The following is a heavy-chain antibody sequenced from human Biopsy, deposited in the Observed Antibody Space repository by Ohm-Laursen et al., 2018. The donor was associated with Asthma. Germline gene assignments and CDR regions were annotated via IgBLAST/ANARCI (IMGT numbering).Heavy chain of an antibody. J-gene: IGHJ4*02. CDR3: ARNLPGYTYGPFED. D-gene: IGHD5-18*01. CDR2: IYYSGET. CDR1: GASNTTSPSY. V-gene: IGHV4-31*11. Sequence: TLSLTWAVSGASNTTSPSYWSWLRLLPGKGLEWIGCIYYSGETFFNPSLKNPLFMSLDSSKNQFSLKMTSVTVADTAVYFCARNLPGYTYGPFEDWGQGTLVTVSS.